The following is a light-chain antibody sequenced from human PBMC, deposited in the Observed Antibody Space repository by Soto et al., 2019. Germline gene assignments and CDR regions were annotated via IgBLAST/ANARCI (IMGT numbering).Light chain of an antibody. CDR2: DAS. Sequence: EIVLPPSPATLSLSPGERATLSCRASQSVSSYLAWYQQKPGQAPRLLIYDASNRATGIPARFSGSGSGTDFTLTISSLEPEDFAVYYCQQRSSNWPPVTFGQGTRLEIK. CDR1: QSVSSY. V-gene: IGKV3-11*01. CDR3: QQRSSNWPPVT. J-gene: IGKJ5*01.